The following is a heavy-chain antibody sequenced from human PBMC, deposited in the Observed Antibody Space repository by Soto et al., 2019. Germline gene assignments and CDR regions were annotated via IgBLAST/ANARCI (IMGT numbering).Heavy chain of an antibody. CDR2: IDWDDDK. CDR3: ARTLAGYSSGWTYYFDY. CDR1: GFPLSTSGMC. D-gene: IGHD6-19*01. Sequence: SGPTLGNPTQTLTLTCTFSGFPLSTSGMCVSWIRQPPGKALEWLALIDWDDDKYYSTSLETRLTISKDTSKNQMVLTMTNMDPVDTATYYCARTLAGYSSGWTYYFDYWGQGTLVTV. J-gene: IGHJ4*02. V-gene: IGHV2-70*01.